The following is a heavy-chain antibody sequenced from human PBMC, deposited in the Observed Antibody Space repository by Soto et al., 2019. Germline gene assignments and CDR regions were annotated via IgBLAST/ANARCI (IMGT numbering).Heavy chain of an antibody. J-gene: IGHJ4*02. CDR1: GFTFSSYG. D-gene: IGHD2-8*01. CDR2: ISYDGSNK. V-gene: IGHV3-30*18. CDR3: AKEGDIVLRPDY. Sequence: QVQLVESGGGVVQPGRSLRLSCAASGFTFSSYGMHWVRQAPGKGLEWVAVISYDGSNKYYADSVKGRFTISRDNSKNTLYLQMNSLRAEDTAVYYCAKEGDIVLRPDYWGQGTLVTVSS.